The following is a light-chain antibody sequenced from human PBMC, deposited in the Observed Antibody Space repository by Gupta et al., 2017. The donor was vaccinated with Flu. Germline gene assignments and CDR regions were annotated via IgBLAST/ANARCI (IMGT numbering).Light chain of an antibody. CDR3: QVWDIITDLVV. Sequence: PPSVSVAPGKTARIACAGDNIESKSVHWYQQKPGQAPVLVVYDDDDRPSGIPERFSGSNSGDTATLTVTRVEAGDEADYSCQVWDIITDLVVFGGGTKLTVL. J-gene: IGLJ2*01. V-gene: IGLV3-21*03. CDR2: DDD. CDR1: NIESKS.